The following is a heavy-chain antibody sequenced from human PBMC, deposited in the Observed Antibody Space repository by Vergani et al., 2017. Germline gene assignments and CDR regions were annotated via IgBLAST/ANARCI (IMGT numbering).Heavy chain of an antibody. CDR3: ARDAQNLYSNHQLDY. D-gene: IGHD4-11*01. Sequence: QVQLVESGGGVVQPGRSLRLSCAASGFTFSSYGMHWVRQAPGKGLDWVAVIWYDGSNKYYADSVKGRFTISRDNSKNTLYLQMNSLRAEDTAVYYCARDAQNLYSNHQLDYWGQGTLVTVSS. V-gene: IGHV3-33*01. CDR1: GFTFSSYG. CDR2: IWYDGSNK. J-gene: IGHJ4*02.